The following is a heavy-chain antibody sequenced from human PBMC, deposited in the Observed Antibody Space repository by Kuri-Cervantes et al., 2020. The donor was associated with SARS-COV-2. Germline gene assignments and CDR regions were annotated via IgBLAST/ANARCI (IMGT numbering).Heavy chain of an antibody. CDR2: ISSSSSTI. V-gene: IGHV3-48*02. CDR3: ARDPDGVSVAAAPPDHYFDY. CDR1: GFTFSSYS. Sequence: GESLKISCAASGFTFSSYSMNWVRQAPGKGLEWVSYISSSSSTIYYADSVKGRFTISRDNAKNSLYLQMNSLRDEDTAVYYCARDPDGVSVAAAPPDHYFDYWGQGTLVTVSS. J-gene: IGHJ4*02. D-gene: IGHD2-15*01.